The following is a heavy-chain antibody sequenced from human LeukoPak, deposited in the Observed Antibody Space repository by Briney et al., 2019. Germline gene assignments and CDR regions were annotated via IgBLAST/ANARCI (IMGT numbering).Heavy chain of an antibody. J-gene: IGHJ4*02. CDR1: RFTFSNYW. CDR3: ARGNDHNSGSLDY. Sequence: PGGSLRLSCAASRFTFSNYWMHWVRQAPGKGLVWVSRINSDGTSTSYADSVKGRFTISRDNAKNTLYLQMNSLRAEDTALYYCARGNDHNSGSLDYWGQGTLVTVSS. CDR2: INSDGTST. V-gene: IGHV3-74*01. D-gene: IGHD6-19*01.